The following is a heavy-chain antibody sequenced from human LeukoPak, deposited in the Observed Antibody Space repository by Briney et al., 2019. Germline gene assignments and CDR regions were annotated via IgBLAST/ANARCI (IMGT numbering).Heavy chain of an antibody. CDR2: ISGSGGST. J-gene: IGHJ6*03. Sequence: XSYAMSWVRQAPGKGLEWVSAISGSGGSTYYADSVKGRFTISRDNSKNTLYLQMNSLRAEDTAVYYCAKVGSGSSHYYYYMDVWGKGTTVTVSS. D-gene: IGHD1-26*01. CDR3: AKVGSGSSHYYYYMDV. CDR1: XSYA. V-gene: IGHV3-23*01.